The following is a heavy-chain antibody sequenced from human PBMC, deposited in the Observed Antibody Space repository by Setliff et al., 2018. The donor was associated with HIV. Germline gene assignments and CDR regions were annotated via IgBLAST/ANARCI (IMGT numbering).Heavy chain of an antibody. D-gene: IGHD5-12*01. CDR2: INPSGGST. CDR3: ARVGDGYTSFDY. J-gene: IGHJ4*02. CDR1: GYTFTFYS. Sequence: ASVKVSCKASGYTFTFYSIHWVRQAPGHGLEWMGIINPSGGSTSYSQKFQGRVTMTKDTSTSTVYMELNSLRSEDTAVYYCARVGDGYTSFDYWGQGTLVTVSS. V-gene: IGHV1-46*01.